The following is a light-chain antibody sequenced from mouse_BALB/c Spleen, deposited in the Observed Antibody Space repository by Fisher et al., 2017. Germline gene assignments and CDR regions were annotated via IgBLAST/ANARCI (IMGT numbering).Light chain of an antibody. V-gene: IGKV4-59*01. Sequence: IVMTQSTAIMSASPGEKVTMTCSASSSVSYMYRYQQKPGTSPKRWIYDTSKLASGVPARFSGSGSGTSYSLTISSVEAEDAADYYCHQWSSYPTFGGGTKLEIK. CDR1: SSVSY. CDR3: HQWSSYPT. J-gene: IGKJ2*01. CDR2: DTS.